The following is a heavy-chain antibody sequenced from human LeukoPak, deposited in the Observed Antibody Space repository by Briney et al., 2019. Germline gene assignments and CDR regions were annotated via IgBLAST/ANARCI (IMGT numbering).Heavy chain of an antibody. CDR3: ARHPSSSSRDRFDY. CDR1: GYRFATYW. D-gene: IGHD6-13*01. J-gene: IGHJ4*02. V-gene: IGHV5-51*01. Sequence: GESLKISCQGSGYRFATYWIGWVRQMPGKGLEWMGIMYPGDSDTRYSPSFQGQVTISADESISTAYLQWSSLKASDTAMYYCARHPSSSSRDRFDYWGQGTLVTVSS. CDR2: MYPGDSDT.